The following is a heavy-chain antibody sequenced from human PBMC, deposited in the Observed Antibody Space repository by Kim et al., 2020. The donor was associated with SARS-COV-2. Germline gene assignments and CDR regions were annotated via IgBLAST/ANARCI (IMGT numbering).Heavy chain of an antibody. CDR3: AKGTSSLTPSGWGYLFDL. J-gene: IGHJ4*02. Sequence: GGSLRLSCAASGFTFEDYAMHWVRLAPGKGLEWVSGIGWNSGTKDYAASVKGRFTISRDNGQNSLYLQMNSLRIEDTAFYYCAKGTSSLTPSGWGYLFDLWGQGTLVTVSS. V-gene: IGHV3-9*01. CDR2: IGWNSGTK. D-gene: IGHD3-10*01. CDR1: GFTFEDYA.